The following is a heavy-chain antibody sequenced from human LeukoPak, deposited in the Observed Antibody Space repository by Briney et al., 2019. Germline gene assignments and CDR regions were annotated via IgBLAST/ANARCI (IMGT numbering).Heavy chain of an antibody. CDR2: IGTAGDT. Sequence: GGSLRLSCAASGFTFSSYDMHWVRQATGKGLEWVSAIGTAGDTYYPGSVKGRFTISRENAKNSLYLQMNSLRAEDTAVYYCARDRAHTTVYYYYYYGMDVWGQGTTVTVSS. D-gene: IGHD1-1*01. CDR1: GFTFSSYD. V-gene: IGHV3-13*01. CDR3: ARDRAHTTVYYYYYYGMDV. J-gene: IGHJ6*02.